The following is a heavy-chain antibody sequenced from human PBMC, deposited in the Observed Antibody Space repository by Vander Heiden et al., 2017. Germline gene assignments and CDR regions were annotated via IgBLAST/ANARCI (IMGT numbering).Heavy chain of an antibody. V-gene: IGHV3-9*01. CDR1: GLNIDDLA. CDR3: AKTRPPYDPIAGALEM. CDR2: ISWNGGNV. D-gene: IGHD3-16*01. J-gene: IGHJ3*02. Sequence: EVQLVESGGGLVQPGRSLRLACLATGLNIDDLARHWVRQAPGKGLEWVSGISWNGGNVAYVDSVKGRFTISRDNAKKSLFLHMDSLRIEDTAFYYCAKTRPPYDPIAGALEMWGQGTMVNVSS.